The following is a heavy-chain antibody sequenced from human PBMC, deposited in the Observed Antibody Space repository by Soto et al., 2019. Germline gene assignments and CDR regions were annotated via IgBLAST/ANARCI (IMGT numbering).Heavy chain of an antibody. CDR2: ISAYNGNT. CDR1: GYTFTSYG. D-gene: IGHD5-18*01. CDR3: ARVDTAMAYGMDV. V-gene: IGHV1-18*01. Sequence: QVQLVQSGAEVKKPGASVKVSCKASGYTFTSYGISWVRQAPRQVLEWMGWISAYNGNTNYAQKLQGRVTMTTATSTSTAYMELRSLRSDDTAVYYCARVDTAMAYGMDVWGQGTTVTVSS. J-gene: IGHJ6*02.